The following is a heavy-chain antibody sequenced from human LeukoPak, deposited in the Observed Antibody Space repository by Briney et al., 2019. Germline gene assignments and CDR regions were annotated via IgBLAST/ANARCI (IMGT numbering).Heavy chain of an antibody. J-gene: IGHJ4*02. V-gene: IGHV4-39*01. D-gene: IGHD1-7*01. CDR3: ARRGTTVVVDY. CDR1: GGSISSGTYY. Sequence: PSETLSLTCTVSGGSISSGTYYWNWIRQPPGKGLEWIGSISYSGSTNYNPSLKSRVTMSVDTSKNQFSLNLTSVTAADTVVYYCARRGTTVVVDYWGQGTLVIVSS. CDR2: ISYSGST.